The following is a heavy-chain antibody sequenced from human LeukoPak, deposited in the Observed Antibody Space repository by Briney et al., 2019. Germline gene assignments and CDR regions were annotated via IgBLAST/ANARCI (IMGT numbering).Heavy chain of an antibody. V-gene: IGHV4-39*01. CDR2: IYYSGST. CDR1: GGSISSSSYY. Sequence: SETLSLTCTVSGGSISSSSYYWGWIRQPPGKGLEWIGSIYYSGSTYYNPSLKSRVPISVDTSKNHFSLKLSSVTAADTAVYYCASLLSKAYDSWGQGTLVTVSS. J-gene: IGHJ4*02. CDR3: ASLLSKAYDS.